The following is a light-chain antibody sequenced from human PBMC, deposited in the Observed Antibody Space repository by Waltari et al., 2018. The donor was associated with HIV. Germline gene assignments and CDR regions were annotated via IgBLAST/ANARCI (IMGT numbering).Light chain of an antibody. V-gene: IGLV1-47*01. CDR1: TATNIARDH. J-gene: IGLJ1*01. Sequence: QSVLSQPPSASGTPGQRLTISCSARTATNIARDHVRWFRQVPGAAPRLLMYQTDQRPSWVTDRFSGSKSGTSASLVISGLRSEDEAHYYCAAWDDSLSGYVFGTGTKVIVL. CDR2: QTD. CDR3: AAWDDSLSGYV.